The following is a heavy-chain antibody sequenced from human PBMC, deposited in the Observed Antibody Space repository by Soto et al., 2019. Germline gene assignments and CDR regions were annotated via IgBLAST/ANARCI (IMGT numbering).Heavy chain of an antibody. D-gene: IGHD3-22*01. J-gene: IGHJ4*02. CDR2: INPNSGGT. CDR3: ARPTESYYYDSSGYNPFDY. Sequence: ASVKVSCKASGYTFTGYYMHWVRQAPGQGLEWMGWINPNSGGTNYAQKFQGRVTMTRDTSISTAYMELSRLRSDDTAVYYCARPTESYYYDSSGYNPFDYWGQGTLVTVSS. CDR1: GYTFTGYY. V-gene: IGHV1-2*02.